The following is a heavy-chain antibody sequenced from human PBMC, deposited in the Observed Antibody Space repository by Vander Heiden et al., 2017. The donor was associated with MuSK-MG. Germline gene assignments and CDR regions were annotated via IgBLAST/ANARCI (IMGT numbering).Heavy chain of an antibody. V-gene: IGHV3-74*01. D-gene: IGHD2-15*01. J-gene: IGHJ4*02. CDR1: GFTFSSYW. CDR3: ARDSVVVAATDS. Sequence: EVQLVESGGGLVQPGGSLRLSCAASGFTFSSYWMHWVRQAPGKGLVWVSRINGDGSSTRYADSVKGRFTISRDNAKNTLYLQMNSLRAEDTAVYYCARDSVVVAATDSWGQGTLVTVSS. CDR2: INGDGSST.